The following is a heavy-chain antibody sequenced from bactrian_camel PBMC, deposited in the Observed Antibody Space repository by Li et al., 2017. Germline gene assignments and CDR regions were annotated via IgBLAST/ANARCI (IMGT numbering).Heavy chain of an antibody. V-gene: IGHV3S57*01. CDR2: IDAEYTA. Sequence: QLVESGGGSVQAGGNLKLSCTISRSHYQLRTMAWFRQAPGKEREGVATIDAEYTATYGESVKGRFTISKDNAKNTLYLQMNSLKPEDTAMYYCAADSQMTPDMWLIRHNIKTVRFRGQGTQVTVS. J-gene: IGHJ4*01. CDR3: AADSQMTPDMWLIRHNIKTVRF. D-gene: IGHD1*01. CDR1: RSHYQLRT.